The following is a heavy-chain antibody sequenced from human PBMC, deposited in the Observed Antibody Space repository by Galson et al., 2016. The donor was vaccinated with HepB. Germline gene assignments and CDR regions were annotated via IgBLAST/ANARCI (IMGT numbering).Heavy chain of an antibody. CDR2: FDPEDGET. V-gene: IGHV1-24*01. Sequence: SVKVSCKVSGYTLTELSMHWVRQAPGKGLEWMGGFDPEDGETIYAQKFQGRVTMTEDTSTDTAYMELSSLRSEDTAVYYCATGEQLERRPDMRTPLPHFEPWGQGTRVTVSS. D-gene: IGHD1-1*01. CDR1: GYTLTELS. J-gene: IGHJ5*02. CDR3: ATGEQLERRPDMRTPLPHFEP.